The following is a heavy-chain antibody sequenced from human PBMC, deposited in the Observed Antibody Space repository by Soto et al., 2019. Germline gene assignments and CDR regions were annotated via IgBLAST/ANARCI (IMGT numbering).Heavy chain of an antibody. CDR2: ISSSSSTI. CDR3: ARDAHIVVVTATQYYFDY. Sequence: LRLSCAASGFTFSSYSMNWVRQSPWKWLEWVSYISSSSSTIYYADSVKGRFTISRDNAKNSLYLQMNSLRDEDTAVYYCARDAHIVVVTATQYYFDYWGQGTLVTVSS. V-gene: IGHV3-48*02. CDR1: GFTFSSYS. D-gene: IGHD2-21*02. J-gene: IGHJ4*02.